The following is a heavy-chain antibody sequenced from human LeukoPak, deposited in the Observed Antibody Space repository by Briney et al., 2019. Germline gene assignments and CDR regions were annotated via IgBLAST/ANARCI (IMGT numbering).Heavy chain of an antibody. CDR1: GFTFITYS. D-gene: IGHD1-14*01. CDR3: ARAPIGSPNTNDY. Sequence: GGSLRLSCAASGFTFITYSMNWVRQAPGKELEWGSYISSGSSYIYYADSLKGRFTISRDNAKNSLYLQMNSLRAEDTAVYYCARAPIGSPNTNDYWGQGTLVTVSS. CDR2: ISSGSSYI. J-gene: IGHJ4*02. V-gene: IGHV3-21*01.